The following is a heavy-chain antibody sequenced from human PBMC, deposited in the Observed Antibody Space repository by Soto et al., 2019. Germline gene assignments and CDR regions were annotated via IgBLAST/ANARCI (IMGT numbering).Heavy chain of an antibody. J-gene: IGHJ5*02. CDR1: GYKFTAYY. Sequence: ASVKVSCKASGYKFTAYYMHWVRQAPGQGLEWMGWINPGSGATSYAQTFQGRVTMTRDTSLNTVYMEVTSLRPDDTAVYYCARDGYRGSYWNWFDPW. D-gene: IGHD1-26*01. CDR3: ARDGYRGSYWNWFDP. V-gene: IGHV1-2*02. CDR2: INPGSGAT.